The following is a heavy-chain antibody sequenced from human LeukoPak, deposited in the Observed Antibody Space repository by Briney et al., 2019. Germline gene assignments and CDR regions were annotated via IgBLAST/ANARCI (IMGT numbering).Heavy chain of an antibody. D-gene: IGHD3-9*01. CDR1: GGSISSSSYY. J-gene: IGHJ4*02. CDR2: IYYSGST. V-gene: IGHV4-39*07. Sequence: SETLSLTCTVSGGSISSSSYYWGWIRQPPGKGLEWIGSIYYSGSTYYNPSLKSRVTISVDTSKNQFSLNLNSVSAADTAVYYCARVSGDWLLDSWGQGILVTVSS. CDR3: ARVSGDWLLDS.